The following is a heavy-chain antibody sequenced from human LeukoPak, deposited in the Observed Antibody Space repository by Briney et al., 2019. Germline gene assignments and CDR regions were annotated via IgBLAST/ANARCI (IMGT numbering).Heavy chain of an antibody. CDR1: GFTFSSYA. CDR3: AKDREXPDXDILTHDAFDI. V-gene: IGHV3-23*01. J-gene: IGHJ3*02. D-gene: IGHD3-9*01. Sequence: PGGSLRLSCVASGFTFSSYAMSWVRQAPGKGLEWVSAISGSGGSTYYADSVKGRFTISRDNSKNTLYLQMNSLRAEDTAVYYCAKDREXPDXDILTHDAFDIWGQGTMVTVSS. CDR2: ISGSGGST.